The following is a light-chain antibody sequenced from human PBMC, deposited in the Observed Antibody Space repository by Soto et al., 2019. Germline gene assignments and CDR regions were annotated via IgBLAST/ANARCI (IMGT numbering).Light chain of an antibody. V-gene: IGKV3-20*01. CDR1: QSVSSSY. J-gene: IGKJ2*01. CDR2: GAS. CDR3: QQYGSSPSYP. Sequence: MVLTQSPGTLSLYPGERATLSCRARQSVSSSYLPCSQQTPGQAPRLLIYGASSRATGIPDRFSGSGSGTDFTLTISRREPEDFAVYYCQQYGSSPSYPFGQGTKLEIK.